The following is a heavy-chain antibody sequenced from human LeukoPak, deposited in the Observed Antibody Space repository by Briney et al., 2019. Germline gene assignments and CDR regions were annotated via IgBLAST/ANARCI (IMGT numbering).Heavy chain of an antibody. V-gene: IGHV3-21*01. CDR2: ISSSTSYI. CDR1: GFTFSSFA. Sequence: GGSLRLSCAASGFTFSSFAMSWVRQAPGKGLEWVSSISSSTSYIFYADSVRGRVTISRDSAKNSLYLQMNSLRVEDTAVYYCARDRGSGWHTFDSWGQGTLVTVSS. J-gene: IGHJ4*02. D-gene: IGHD6-19*01. CDR3: ARDRGSGWHTFDS.